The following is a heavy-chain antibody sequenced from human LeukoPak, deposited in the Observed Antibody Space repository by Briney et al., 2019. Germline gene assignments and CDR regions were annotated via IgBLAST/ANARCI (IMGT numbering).Heavy chain of an antibody. V-gene: IGHV1/OR15-1*01. CDR3: ARARGYSYGPFDY. CDR1: GYIFTDYY. J-gene: IGHJ4*02. D-gene: IGHD5-18*01. Sequence: ASVKVSCKASGYIFTDYYMHWVRQAPGQELGWMGRTNPNSGGTNYAQKFQGRVTMTRDTSISTAYTELSSLRSEDTATYYCARARGYSYGPFDYWGQGTLVTVSS. CDR2: TNPNSGGT.